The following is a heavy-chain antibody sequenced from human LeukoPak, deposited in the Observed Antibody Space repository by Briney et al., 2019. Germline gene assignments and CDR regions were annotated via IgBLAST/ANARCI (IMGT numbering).Heavy chain of an antibody. V-gene: IGHV3-7*01. J-gene: IGHJ6*03. CDR1: GFTFSGYT. Sequence: GGSLRLSCAASGFTFSGYTMNWVRQAPGKGLEWVANIKQDGSEKYYVGSVKGRFTISRDNAKNSLYLQMNSLRAGDTAVYYCARDGSSRRGYGHGYYYYYYMDVWGKGTTVTISS. CDR3: ARDGSSRRGYGHGYYYYYYMDV. CDR2: IKQDGSEK. D-gene: IGHD5-18*01.